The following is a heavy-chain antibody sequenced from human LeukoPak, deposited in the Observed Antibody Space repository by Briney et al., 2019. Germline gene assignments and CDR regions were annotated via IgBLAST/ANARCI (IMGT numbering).Heavy chain of an antibody. CDR3: ARDPSDNSGSYSYFDY. D-gene: IGHD1-26*01. J-gene: IGHJ4*02. V-gene: IGHV3-21*01. CDR2: ISSSSSYI. Sequence: GGSLRLSCAASGFTFSSYSMNWVRQAPGKGLEWVSSISSSSSYIYYADSVKGRFTISRDNAKNSLYLQMNSLRAEDTAVYYCARDPSDNSGSYSYFDYWGQGTLVTVSS. CDR1: GFTFSSYS.